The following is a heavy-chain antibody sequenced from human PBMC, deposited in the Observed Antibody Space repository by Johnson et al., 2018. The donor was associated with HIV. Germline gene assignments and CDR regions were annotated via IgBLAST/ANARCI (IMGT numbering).Heavy chain of an antibody. V-gene: IGHV3-20*04. CDR3: AREGGIVAAQGDAFDI. J-gene: IGHJ3*02. D-gene: IGHD1-26*01. CDR1: GFTFDDHG. CDR2: INWSGGTT. Sequence: MLLVESGGGVVQPGRSLRLSCAASGFTFDDHGMSWVRQVPGKGLEWVSGINWSGGTTGYADSVKGRFTISRDNTKNSLYLQMNSLRAEDTALYYCAREGGIVAAQGDAFDIWGQGTMVTVSS.